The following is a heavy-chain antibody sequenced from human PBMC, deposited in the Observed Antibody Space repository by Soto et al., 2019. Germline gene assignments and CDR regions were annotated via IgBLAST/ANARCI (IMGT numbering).Heavy chain of an antibody. Sequence: GGTLRLSCEGPGFTFSDYGFHWVRQAPGKGLEWVAMISYDGSDRYYRDSVQGRFTISRDDSKNTVFLQLKSLRTEDTAMYYCAMSTYCNRGSCYPKYCCQATLVTV. V-gene: IGHV3-30*03. J-gene: IGHJ4*02. CDR3: AMSTYCNRGSCYPKY. CDR1: GFTFSDYG. CDR2: ISYDGSDR. D-gene: IGHD2-15*01.